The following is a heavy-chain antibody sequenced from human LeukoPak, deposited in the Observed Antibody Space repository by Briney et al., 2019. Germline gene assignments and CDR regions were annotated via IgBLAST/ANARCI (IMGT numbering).Heavy chain of an antibody. CDR1: GFTFSSYW. Sequence: GGSLRLSCAASGFTFSSYWMSWVRQAPGKGLEWVGRIKSKTDGGTTDYAAPVKGRFTISRDDSKNTLYLQMNSLKTEDTAVYYCTTYLVYYDYVWGSYLTGYYFDYWGQGTLVTVSS. V-gene: IGHV3-15*01. J-gene: IGHJ4*02. D-gene: IGHD3-16*02. CDR2: IKSKTDGGTT. CDR3: TTYLVYYDYVWGSYLTGYYFDY.